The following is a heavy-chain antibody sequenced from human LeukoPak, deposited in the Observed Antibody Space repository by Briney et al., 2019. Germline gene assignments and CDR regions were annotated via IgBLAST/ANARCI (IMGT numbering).Heavy chain of an antibody. CDR1: GGSISSYY. Sequence: SETLSLTCTVSGGSISSYYWSWIRQPPGKGLEWIGYIYYSGSTNYNPSLKSRVTISVDTSKNQFSLKLSSVTAADTAVYYCARGVSYYDSSGYYIEYFQHWGQGTLVTVSS. J-gene: IGHJ1*01. CDR2: IYYSGST. V-gene: IGHV4-59*08. D-gene: IGHD3-22*01. CDR3: ARGVSYYDSSGYYIEYFQH.